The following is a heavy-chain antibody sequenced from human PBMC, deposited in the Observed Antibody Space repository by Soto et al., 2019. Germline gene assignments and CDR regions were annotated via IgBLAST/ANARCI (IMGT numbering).Heavy chain of an antibody. Sequence: ASVTVSCKSSVYAFISNTIQWVRQAPGRSVEWVGWINVGNGDTRDSQKFQGRVTITRDTSASTVYMELSSLRSEDTAVYYCARDQGMLIFGGLMTKVRYYYGMDVWGQGTTVTVSS. CDR2: INVGNGDT. CDR3: ARDQGMLIFGGLMTKVRYYYGMDV. CDR1: VYAFISNT. D-gene: IGHD3-16*01. V-gene: IGHV1-3*01. J-gene: IGHJ6*02.